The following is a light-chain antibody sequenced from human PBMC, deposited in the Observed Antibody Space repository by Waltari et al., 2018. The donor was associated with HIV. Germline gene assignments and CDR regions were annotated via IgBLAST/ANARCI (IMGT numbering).Light chain of an antibody. J-gene: IGLJ3*02. Sequence: QSALTQPASVSGSPGQSIPISCTGTSSYAGSYKLVSWYQHHPGKAPKLMIYEVNKRPSGVSNRFSGSKSGNTASLTISGLQAEDEADYYCCSYAGSSSFWVFGGGTKLTVL. CDR3: CSYAGSSSFWV. CDR1: SSYAGSYKL. V-gene: IGLV2-23*02. CDR2: EVN.